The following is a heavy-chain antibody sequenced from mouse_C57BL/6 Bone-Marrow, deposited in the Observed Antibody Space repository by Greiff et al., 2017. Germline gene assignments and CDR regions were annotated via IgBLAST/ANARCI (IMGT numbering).Heavy chain of an antibody. CDR1: GFTFSDAW. Sequence: EVKLMESGGGLVQPGGSMKLSCAASGFTFSDAWMDWVRQSPEKGLEWVAEIRNKANNHATYYAESVKGRFTISRDDSKSSVYLQMNSLRAEDTGIYYCTRPEHYDGYSYAMDYWGQGTSVTVSS. CDR2: IRNKANNHAT. CDR3: TRPEHYDGYSYAMDY. D-gene: IGHD2-3*01. J-gene: IGHJ4*01. V-gene: IGHV6-6*01.